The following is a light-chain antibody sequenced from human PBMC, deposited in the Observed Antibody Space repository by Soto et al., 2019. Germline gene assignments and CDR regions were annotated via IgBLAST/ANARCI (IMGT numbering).Light chain of an antibody. CDR1: QGIGHD. CDR3: LQHNTYPWT. CDR2: AAS. V-gene: IGKV1-17*01. Sequence: DIQMTQSPSSLSASVGDRVIITCRASQGIGHDLGWYQQKPGKAPKRLIYAASSLQSGVPSRFSGSGSGTDFTLTISSLQPDDFASYYCLQHNTYPWTFGPGTKVEVK. J-gene: IGKJ1*01.